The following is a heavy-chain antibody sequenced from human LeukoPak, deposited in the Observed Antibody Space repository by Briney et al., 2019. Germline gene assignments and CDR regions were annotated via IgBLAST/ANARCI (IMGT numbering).Heavy chain of an antibody. J-gene: IGHJ5*02. Sequence: SETLSLTCAVYGGSFSGYYWTWIRQPPGKGLEWIGEINHSGNTNYNPSLKSRVAISVDTSKNQFSLKLNSVTAADTAVYYCARHYGPWGQGTLVTVSS. V-gene: IGHV4-34*01. CDR1: GGSFSGYY. CDR3: ARHYGP. D-gene: IGHD3-16*01. CDR2: INHSGNT.